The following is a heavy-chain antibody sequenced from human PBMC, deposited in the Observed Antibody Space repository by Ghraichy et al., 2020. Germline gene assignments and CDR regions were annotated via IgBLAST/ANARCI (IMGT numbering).Heavy chain of an antibody. Sequence: GGSLRLSCAASGFTFSSYGMHWVRQAPGKGLEWVAVIWYDGSNKYYADSVKGRFTISRDNSKNTLYLQMNSLRAEDTAVYYCARDKVGYYDFWSGPYYYYGMDVWGQGTTVTVSS. CDR2: IWYDGSNK. CDR3: ARDKVGYYDFWSGPYYYYGMDV. J-gene: IGHJ6*02. D-gene: IGHD3-3*01. V-gene: IGHV3-33*01. CDR1: GFTFSSYG.